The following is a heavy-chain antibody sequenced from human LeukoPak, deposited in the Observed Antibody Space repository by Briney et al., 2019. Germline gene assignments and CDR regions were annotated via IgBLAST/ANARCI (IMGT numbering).Heavy chain of an antibody. J-gene: IGHJ5*02. V-gene: IGHV4-59*11. CDR1: GGSFSGQY. Sequence: PSETLSLTCTVSGGSFSGQYWSWLRQPPGKGLEWIGYIYYSGSTYYNPSLKSRVTISVDTSKNQFSLKLSSVTAADTAVYYCARQLGRANWFDPWGQGTLVTVSS. D-gene: IGHD7-27*01. CDR3: ARQLGRANWFDP. CDR2: IYYSGST.